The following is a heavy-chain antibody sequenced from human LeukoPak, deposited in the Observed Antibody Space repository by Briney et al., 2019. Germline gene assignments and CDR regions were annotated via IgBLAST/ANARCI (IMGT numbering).Heavy chain of an antibody. J-gene: IGHJ4*02. V-gene: IGHV4-31*03. CDR3: ARVRYCSGGSCYDKRGPFDY. D-gene: IGHD2-15*01. Sequence: SETLSLTCTVSGGSISSGGYYWSWIRQHPGKGLGWIGYIYYSGSTYYNPSLKSRVTISVDTSKNQFSLKLSSVTAADTAVYYCARVRYCSGGSCYDKRGPFDYWGQGTLVTVSS. CDR1: GGSISSGGYY. CDR2: IYYSGST.